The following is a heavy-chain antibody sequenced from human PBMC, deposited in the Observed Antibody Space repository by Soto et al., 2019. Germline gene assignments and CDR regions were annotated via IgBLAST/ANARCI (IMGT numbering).Heavy chain of an antibody. CDR3: ARQGEAHSGYDFYYFDY. D-gene: IGHD5-12*01. CDR2: IYYSGST. J-gene: IGHJ4*02. CDR1: GGSISSGGYY. V-gene: IGHV4-31*03. Sequence: PSETLSLTCTVSGGSISSGGYYWSWIRQHPGKGLEWIGYIYYSGSTYYNPSLKSRVTISVDTSKNQFSLKLSSVTAADTAVYYCARQGEAHSGYDFYYFDYWGQGTLVTVSS.